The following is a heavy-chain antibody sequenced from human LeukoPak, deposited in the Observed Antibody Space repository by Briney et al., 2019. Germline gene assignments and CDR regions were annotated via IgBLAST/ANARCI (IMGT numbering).Heavy chain of an antibody. D-gene: IGHD3-3*01. CDR3: ARDRFRFLESVDRWFDP. CDR2: IIPIFGTA. J-gene: IGHJ5*02. CDR1: GGTFSSYA. Sequence: SVKVSCKASGGTFSSYAISWVRQAPGQGLEWMGGIIPIFGTANYAQKFQGKVTITADKSTSTAYMELSSLRSEDTAVYYCARDRFRFLESVDRWFDPWGQGTLVTVSS. V-gene: IGHV1-69*06.